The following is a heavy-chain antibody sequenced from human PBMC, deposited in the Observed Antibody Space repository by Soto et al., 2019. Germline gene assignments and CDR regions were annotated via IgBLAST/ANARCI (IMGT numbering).Heavy chain of an antibody. D-gene: IGHD1-26*01. CDR1: GFTFSSYS. CDR2: ISSSSSYI. Sequence: EVQLVESGGGLVKPGGSLRLSCAASGFTFSSYSMNWVRQAPGKGLEWVSSISSSSSYIYYADSVKGRFTISRDNAKNSLYLQMNSLSAEDTAVYYCARLVVGATRGDAFDIWGQGTMVTVSS. CDR3: ARLVVGATRGDAFDI. J-gene: IGHJ3*02. V-gene: IGHV3-21*01.